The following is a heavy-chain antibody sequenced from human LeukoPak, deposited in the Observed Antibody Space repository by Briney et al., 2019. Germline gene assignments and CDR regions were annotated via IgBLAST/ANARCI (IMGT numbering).Heavy chain of an antibody. V-gene: IGHV3-72*01. D-gene: IGHD3-22*01. CDR1: GFTFSNYG. CDR2: SKNKDYAYST. J-gene: IGHJ4*02. Sequence: PGGSLRLSCAASGFTFSNYGMFWVRQAPGKGLEWIGRSKNKDYAYSTVYAASVKGRFTFSRDDPKNSLYLQMNSLTTEDTAVYYCTRIFYYGTRGYYPDFWGQGTLVTVSS. CDR3: TRIFYYGTRGYYPDF.